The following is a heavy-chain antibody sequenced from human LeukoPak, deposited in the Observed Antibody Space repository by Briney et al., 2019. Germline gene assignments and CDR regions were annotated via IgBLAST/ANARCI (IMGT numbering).Heavy chain of an antibody. CDR3: ARTTSGYDFYYFHY. Sequence: GRSLRLSCAVSGFTFSSYWVHWVRQAPGNGLLWVSRFSSDGSSTNYADSVKGRFTISRDNAKNTLYLQMNSLRAEDTAVYYCARTTSGYDFYYFHYWGQGTLVTVSS. CDR2: FSSDGSST. V-gene: IGHV3-74*01. J-gene: IGHJ4*02. CDR1: GFTFSSYW. D-gene: IGHD5-12*01.